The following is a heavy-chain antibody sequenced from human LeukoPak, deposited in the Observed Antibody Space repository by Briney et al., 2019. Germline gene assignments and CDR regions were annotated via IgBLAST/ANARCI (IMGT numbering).Heavy chain of an antibody. Sequence: GASVRLSFTASGYTFSGHYMHWVRQAPGQGLEWMGWIKPSSGATNYAQKFRGRVTMTRDTSNRTSYMELSRLRSDDTALYYCASCYYDSSGYYYFDYWGPGKLVIVSS. V-gene: IGHV1-2*02. J-gene: IGHJ4*02. D-gene: IGHD3-22*01. CDR3: ASCYYDSSGYYYFDY. CDR2: IKPSSGAT. CDR1: GYTFSGHY.